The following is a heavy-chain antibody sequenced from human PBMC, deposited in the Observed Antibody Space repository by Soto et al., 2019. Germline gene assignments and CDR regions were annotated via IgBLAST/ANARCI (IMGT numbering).Heavy chain of an antibody. CDR2: IIPMFGTA. Sequence: QVQLVQSGAEVKKPGSSVKVSCKASGGSFSSYPISWVRQAPGQGLEWMGGIIPMFGTANCAQKFQGRVTITADESTSTGYMELRSLNSEDTAVYYCARQIHLTSYYGMDVWGQGTTVTVSS. V-gene: IGHV1-69*01. CDR3: ARQIHLTSYYGMDV. CDR1: GGSFSSYP. D-gene: IGHD2-21*02. J-gene: IGHJ6*02.